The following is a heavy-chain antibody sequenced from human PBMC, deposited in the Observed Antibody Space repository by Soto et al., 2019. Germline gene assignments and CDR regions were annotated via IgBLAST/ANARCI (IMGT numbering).Heavy chain of an antibody. CDR1: GFTVSSNY. CDR2: IYSGGST. Sequence: EVQLEESGGGLVQPGGSLRLSCAASGFTVSSNYMSWVRQAPGKGLEWVSVIYSGGSTYYADSVKGRFTISRDNSKNTLYLQMNSLRAEDTAVYYCAREKLWGNVDPWGQGTLVTVSS. J-gene: IGHJ5*02. D-gene: IGHD3-16*01. V-gene: IGHV3-66*01. CDR3: AREKLWGNVDP.